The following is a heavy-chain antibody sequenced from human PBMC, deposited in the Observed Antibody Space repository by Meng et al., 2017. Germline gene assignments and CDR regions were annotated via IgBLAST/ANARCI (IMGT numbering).Heavy chain of an antibody. CDR3: AREAIFGVAPGALDY. J-gene: IGHJ4*02. Sequence: QVQLKQWGAGLFKPSETLSLTCAVYGGSFSGYYWSWIRQPPGKGLEWIGYIYYSGSTNYNPSLKSRVTISVDTSKNQFSLKLSSVTAADTAVYYCAREAIFGVAPGALDYWGQGTLVTVSS. D-gene: IGHD3-3*01. CDR2: IYYSGST. V-gene: IGHV4-34*11. CDR1: GGSFSGYY.